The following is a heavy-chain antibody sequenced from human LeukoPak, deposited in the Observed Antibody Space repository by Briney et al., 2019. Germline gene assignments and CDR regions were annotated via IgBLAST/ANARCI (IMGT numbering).Heavy chain of an antibody. D-gene: IGHD3-22*01. CDR2: ITWNRDNI. J-gene: IGHJ6*02. CDR1: GLTFSNYA. CDR3: AKDLSSAITSALVLDV. Sequence: GGSLRLSCAASGLTFSNYAMHWVRHTPGKGLEWVAGITWNRDNIGYGDSVKGRFTISRDNVKNVLYLQMNSLRPEDTALYYCAKDLSSAITSALVLDVWGQGTTVIVS. V-gene: IGHV3-9*01.